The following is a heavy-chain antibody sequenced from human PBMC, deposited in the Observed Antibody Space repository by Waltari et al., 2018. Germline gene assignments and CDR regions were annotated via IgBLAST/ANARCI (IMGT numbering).Heavy chain of an antibody. CDR1: GFTFSDYW. D-gene: IGHD3-3*01. Sequence: EVQLLESGGGLVQPGESLSLSCAVSGFTFSDYWMHWVRQAPGKGLVWVSRVKSDGSDTDSADFAKGRFTISRDNAKNTLYLQMKGLRGDDTAIYYCTRGPRTGNYEYGLDVWGQGTMVTVSS. CDR3: TRGPRTGNYEYGLDV. CDR2: VKSDGSDT. V-gene: IGHV3-74*01. J-gene: IGHJ3*01.